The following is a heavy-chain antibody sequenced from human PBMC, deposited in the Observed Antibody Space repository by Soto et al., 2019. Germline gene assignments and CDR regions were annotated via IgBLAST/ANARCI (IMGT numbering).Heavy chain of an antibody. D-gene: IGHD1-1*01. Sequence: GGSLRLSCAASGFTFRAFAMHWVRQAPGKGLEWVAVISNDGSIKYFLDSVKGRFTISRDNSNNTLSLQMDSLRAEDTAVYYCARDKKPFNWSPSILKSYYYGMDVWGQGTTVTVSS. CDR2: ISNDGSIK. CDR1: GFTFRAFA. V-gene: IGHV3-30-3*01. J-gene: IGHJ6*02. CDR3: ARDKKPFNWSPSILKSYYYGMDV.